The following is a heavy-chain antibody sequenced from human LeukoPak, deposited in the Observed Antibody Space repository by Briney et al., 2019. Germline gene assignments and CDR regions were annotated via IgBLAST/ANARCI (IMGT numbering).Heavy chain of an antibody. Sequence: GGSLRLSCAASGFTFSSYAMHWVRQAPGKGLEYVSGISSNGGSTYYAGSVKGRFTISRDNSKNTVNLQMGSLRIEDTAVYHCARMTLYGSGTVDWGQGILVTVSS. D-gene: IGHD3-10*01. J-gene: IGHJ4*02. CDR2: ISSNGGST. CDR1: GFTFSSYA. V-gene: IGHV3-64*02. CDR3: ARMTLYGSGTVD.